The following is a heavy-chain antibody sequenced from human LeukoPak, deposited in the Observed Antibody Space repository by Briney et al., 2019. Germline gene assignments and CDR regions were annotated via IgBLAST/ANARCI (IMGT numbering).Heavy chain of an antibody. CDR1: GDRVSSNSAA. Sequence: SQTLSLTCAISGDRVSSNSAAWNWIRQSPSRGLEWLGRTYYRSKWYNDSAVSVKSRITINPDTSKNQFSLQQNSVTPEDTAVYYCAGGPGLRMGAFDIWGQGTVVSVSS. J-gene: IGHJ3*02. CDR2: TYYRSKWYN. V-gene: IGHV6-1*01. D-gene: IGHD4-17*01. CDR3: AGGPGLRMGAFDI.